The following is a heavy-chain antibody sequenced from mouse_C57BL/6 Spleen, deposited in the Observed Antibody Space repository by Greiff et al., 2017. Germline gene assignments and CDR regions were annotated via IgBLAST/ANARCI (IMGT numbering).Heavy chain of an antibody. D-gene: IGHD2-5*01. CDR3: ARGDYSKMDY. J-gene: IGHJ4*01. CDR2: IDPSDSET. CDR1: GYTFTSYW. V-gene: IGHV1-52*01. Sequence: QVQLQQPGAELVRPGSSVKLSCKASGYTFTSYWMHWVKQRPIQGLEWIGNIDPSDSETHYNQKFKDKATLTVDKSSSTAYMQLSSLTSEDSAVYYCARGDYSKMDYWGQGISVTVSS.